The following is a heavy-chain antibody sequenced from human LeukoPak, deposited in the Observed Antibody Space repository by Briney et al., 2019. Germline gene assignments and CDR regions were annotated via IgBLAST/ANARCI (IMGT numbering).Heavy chain of an antibody. D-gene: IGHD2-15*01. J-gene: IGHJ6*04. CDR2: IRSKANSYAT. Sequence: PGGSLKLSCAASGFTFSGSATHWVPQASGKGLEWVGRIRSKANSYATAYAASVKGRFTISRDDSKNTAYLQMNSLKTEDTAVYYCTRLDCSGGSCYDLGYGMDVWGKGTTVTVSS. V-gene: IGHV3-73*01. CDR3: TRLDCSGGSCYDLGYGMDV. CDR1: GFTFSGSA.